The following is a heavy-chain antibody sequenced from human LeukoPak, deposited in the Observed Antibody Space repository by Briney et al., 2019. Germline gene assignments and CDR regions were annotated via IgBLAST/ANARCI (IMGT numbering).Heavy chain of an antibody. D-gene: IGHD1-7*01. CDR2: IIPIFGTA. J-gene: IGHJ5*02. Sequence: GASVKVSCKASGYTFTSYAISWVRQAPGQGLEWMGGIIPIFGTANYAQKFQGRVTITADESTSTAYMELSSLRSEDTAVYYCARLYNWNSGFDPWGQGTLVTVSS. CDR1: GYTFTSYA. V-gene: IGHV1-69*13. CDR3: ARLYNWNSGFDP.